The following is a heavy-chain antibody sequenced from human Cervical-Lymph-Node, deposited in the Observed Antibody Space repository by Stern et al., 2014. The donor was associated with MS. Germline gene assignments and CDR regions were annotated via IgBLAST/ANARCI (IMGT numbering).Heavy chain of an antibody. CDR1: GYAFGRSH. CDR2: IDDSNGGT. J-gene: IGHJ6*02. V-gene: IGHV1-18*01. D-gene: IGHD5-12*01. CDR3: GRPTERWIGSQTHFGMDV. Sequence: QVQLVESGAEVKESGASVKVSCKASGYAFGRSHISWVRQAPGQGLEWMGWIDDSNGGTNYAQKFQDRVTMTRDTSTNTAYMELRSLRSDDTAMYFCGRPTERWIGSQTHFGMDVWGQGTTVTVSS.